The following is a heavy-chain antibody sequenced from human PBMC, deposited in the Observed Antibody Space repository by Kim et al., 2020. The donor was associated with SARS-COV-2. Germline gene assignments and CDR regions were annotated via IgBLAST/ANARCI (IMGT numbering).Heavy chain of an antibody. D-gene: IGHD3-10*01. CDR1: GFTFSSYA. V-gene: IGHV3-30*04. Sequence: GGSLRLSCAASGFTFSSYAMHWVRQAPGKGLEWVAVISYDGSNKYYADSVKGRFTISRDNSKNTLYLQMNSLRAEDTAVYYCARASSGSYYNWFDPCGQGTLVIVSS. CDR2: ISYDGSNK. J-gene: IGHJ5*02. CDR3: ARASSGSYYNWFDP.